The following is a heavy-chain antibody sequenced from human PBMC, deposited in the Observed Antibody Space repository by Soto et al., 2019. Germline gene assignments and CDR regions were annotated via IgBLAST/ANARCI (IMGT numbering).Heavy chain of an antibody. CDR2: ISYDGSNK. V-gene: IGHV3-30*18. CDR3: AKDLEDYYDSSVDFDY. Sequence: GGSLRLSCAASGFTFSSYGMHWVRQAPGKGLEWVAVISYDGSNKYYADSVKGRFTISRDNSKNTLYLQMNSLRAEDAAVYYCAKDLEDYYDSSVDFDYWGQGTLVTVSS. D-gene: IGHD3-22*01. J-gene: IGHJ4*02. CDR1: GFTFSSYG.